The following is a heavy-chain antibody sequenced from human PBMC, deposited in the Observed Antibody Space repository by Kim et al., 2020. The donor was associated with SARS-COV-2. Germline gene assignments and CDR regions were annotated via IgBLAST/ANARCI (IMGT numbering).Heavy chain of an antibody. Sequence: ASVKVSCQASAYTFITYGVSWVRQAPGQGLEWVGSIRPNNGNKRYAQKFQGRVIMTTDASRNTVYMVMRSLRSDDTAMYYCERGFVYHGSGMEYWGRGTLVTVSA. CDR1: AYTFITYG. CDR3: ERGFVYHGSGMEY. J-gene: IGHJ4*02. D-gene: IGHD3-10*01. CDR2: IRPNNGNK. V-gene: IGHV1-18*01.